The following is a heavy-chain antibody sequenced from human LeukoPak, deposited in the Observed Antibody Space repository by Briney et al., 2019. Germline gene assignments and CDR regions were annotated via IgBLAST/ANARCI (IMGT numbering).Heavy chain of an antibody. CDR1: GYTFTSYY. J-gene: IGHJ4*02. Sequence: GASVKVSCKASGYTFTSYYMHWVRQAPGQGLEWMGIINPSGGSTSYPQKFQGRVTMTRDTSTGTVYMELNSLRSEDTAVYYCARVPPYSSGWYAIDYWGQGTLVTVSS. CDR3: ARVPPYSSGWYAIDY. V-gene: IGHV1-46*01. CDR2: INPSGGST. D-gene: IGHD6-19*01.